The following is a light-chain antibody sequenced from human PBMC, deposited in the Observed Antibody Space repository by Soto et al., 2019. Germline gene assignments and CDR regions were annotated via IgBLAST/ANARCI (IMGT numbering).Light chain of an antibody. Sequence: GDRVTITCRASPSISSWLAWYQQKPGKAPKLLIYDASSLESGVPSRFSGSGSGTEFTLTISSLQPDDFATYYCQQYNSYPWTFGQGTKVEIK. V-gene: IGKV1-5*01. CDR2: DAS. CDR1: PSISSW. J-gene: IGKJ1*01. CDR3: QQYNSYPWT.